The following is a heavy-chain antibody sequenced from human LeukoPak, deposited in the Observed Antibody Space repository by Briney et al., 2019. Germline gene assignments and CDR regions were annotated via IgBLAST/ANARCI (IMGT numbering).Heavy chain of an antibody. D-gene: IGHD4-17*01. J-gene: IGHJ4*02. CDR1: GYSISSGYY. CDR3: ARCPYGDYVCYFDY. Sequence: SETLSLTCTVSGYSISSGYYWGWIRQPPGKGLEGIGRIYHRGSTYYNPSLKSRVTISVDTSKNHFSLKLSSVTAADTAVYYCARCPYGDYVCYFDYWGQGTLVTVSS. V-gene: IGHV4-38-2*02. CDR2: IYHRGST.